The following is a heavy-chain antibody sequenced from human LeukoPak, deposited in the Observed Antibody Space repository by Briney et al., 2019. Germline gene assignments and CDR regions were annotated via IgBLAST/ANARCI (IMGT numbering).Heavy chain of an antibody. Sequence: TRGSLRLSSAASGFTLITNYMSCVCQAPRKGRGCVSVIYIVGITDYADSVKGRFTISRDHYKNTLYLQMNSLRAEDTAVYYCARDFNYGSGSNYYYYMDVWGTGTTVTVSS. V-gene: IGHV3-53*01. CDR1: GFTLITNY. CDR2: IYIVGIT. J-gene: IGHJ6*03. D-gene: IGHD3-10*01. CDR3: ARDFNYGSGSNYYYYMDV.